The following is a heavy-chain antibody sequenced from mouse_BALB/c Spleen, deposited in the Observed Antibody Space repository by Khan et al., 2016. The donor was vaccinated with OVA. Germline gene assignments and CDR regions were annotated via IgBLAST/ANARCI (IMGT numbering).Heavy chain of an antibody. J-gene: IGHJ2*01. Sequence: EVQLVESGPELVKPGASMKISCKASGYSFTGFTMNWVKQSHGKNLEWIGLINPYNGVIRYNQKFKGKATLTVDKSSSTAYMELLSLTSEDSAVYYCARDYRYYFDYWGQGTTLTVSS. D-gene: IGHD2-14*01. V-gene: IGHV1-31*01. CDR3: ARDYRYYFDY. CDR1: GYSFTGFT. CDR2: INPYNGVI.